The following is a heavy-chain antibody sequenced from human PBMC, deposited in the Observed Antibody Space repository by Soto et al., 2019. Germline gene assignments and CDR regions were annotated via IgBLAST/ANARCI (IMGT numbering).Heavy chain of an antibody. Sequence: ASVKVSCKASGYTFTGYYMHWVRQAPGQGLEWMGWINPNSGGTNYAQKFQGWVTMTRDTSISTAYMELSRLRSDDTAVYYCARESGYWYYYYYGMDVWGQGTTVTVSS. V-gene: IGHV1-2*04. CDR3: ARESGYWYYYYYGMDV. J-gene: IGHJ6*02. CDR1: GYTFTGYY. CDR2: INPNSGGT. D-gene: IGHD3-3*01.